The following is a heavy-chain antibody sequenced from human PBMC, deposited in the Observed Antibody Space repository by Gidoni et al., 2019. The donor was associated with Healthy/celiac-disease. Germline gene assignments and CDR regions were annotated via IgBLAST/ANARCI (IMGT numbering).Heavy chain of an antibody. D-gene: IGHD3-10*01. V-gene: IGHV4-34*01. CDR3: ARLLDKGSETHLERYYGMDV. CDR1: GGSFSGYY. Sequence: QVQLQQWGAGLLNPSETLSLTCAVYGGSFSGYYWSWIRQPPGKGLEWIGEINHSGSTNYNPSLKSRVTISVDTSKNQFSLKLSSVTAADTAVYYCARLLDKGSETHLERYYGMDVWGQGTTVTVSS. J-gene: IGHJ6*02. CDR2: INHSGST.